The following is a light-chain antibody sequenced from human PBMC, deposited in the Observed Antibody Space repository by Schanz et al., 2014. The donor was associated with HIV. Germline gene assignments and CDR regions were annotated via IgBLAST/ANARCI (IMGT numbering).Light chain of an antibody. CDR3: AAWDDSLTGVL. CDR2: TND. CDR1: SSNVGAGFD. V-gene: IGLV1-40*01. Sequence: QSVLTQPPSVSGAPGQRVTIPCSGSSSNVGAGFDVHWYQQALGKAPTLLIYTNDNRPSGVPDRYSGSKSGTSASLAISGLRSEDEADYFCAAWDDSLTGVLFGGGTKLTVL. J-gene: IGLJ2*01.